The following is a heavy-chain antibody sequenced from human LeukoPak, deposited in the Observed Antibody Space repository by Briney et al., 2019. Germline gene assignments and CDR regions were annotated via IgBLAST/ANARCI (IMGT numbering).Heavy chain of an antibody. J-gene: IGHJ6*03. D-gene: IGHD1-26*01. Sequence: SETLSLTCIVSGYSISSGYYWGWIRQPPGKGLEWIGTIYRSGSTYSNPSLRGRVTISVDTSKNQFSLKLSSVTAADTAVYYCARTGAGYYYYYMDVWAKGPRSPSP. CDR2: IYRSGST. CDR3: ARTGAGYYYYYMDV. V-gene: IGHV4-38-2*02. CDR1: GYSISSGYY.